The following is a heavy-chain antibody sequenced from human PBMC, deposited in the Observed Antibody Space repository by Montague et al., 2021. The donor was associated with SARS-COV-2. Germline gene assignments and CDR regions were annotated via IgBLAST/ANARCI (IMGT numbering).Heavy chain of an antibody. D-gene: IGHD6-13*01. J-gene: IGHJ6*02. CDR1: GGSISSSSYN. V-gene: IGHV4-39*07. Sequence: SETLSLTCTVSGGSISSSSYNWGWIRQPPGKGLEWIGSIYYSGSTYYXPSLKSRVTISVDTFKNQFSLKLSSVTAADTAVYYCARLGRQQLVRLSGMDVWGQGTTVTVSS. CDR3: ARLGRQQLVRLSGMDV. CDR2: IYYSGST.